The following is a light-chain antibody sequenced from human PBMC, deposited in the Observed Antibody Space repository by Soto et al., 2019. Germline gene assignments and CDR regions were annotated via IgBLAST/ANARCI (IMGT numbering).Light chain of an antibody. CDR2: GAS. CDR1: ESIDYN. CDR3: QQYNNWLT. Sequence: EIVMTQSPATLSESPGERVTLSCRASESIDYNLAWYQQKPGQAPRLLIYGASYRATGIPARFSGSGSGTEFTLTISSLQSEDFALYYCQQYNNWLTFGGGTKVDIK. V-gene: IGKV3-15*01. J-gene: IGKJ4*01.